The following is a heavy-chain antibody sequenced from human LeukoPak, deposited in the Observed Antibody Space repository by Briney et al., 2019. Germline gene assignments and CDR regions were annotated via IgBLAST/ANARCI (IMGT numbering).Heavy chain of an antibody. CDR2: INHSGST. J-gene: IGHJ4*02. V-gene: IGHV4-34*01. CDR1: GGSFSGYY. Sequence: SETLSLTCAVYGGSFSGYYWSWIRQPPGKGLEWIGEINHSGSTNYNPSLKSRVTISVDTSKNQFSLKLSSVTAADTAVYYCARYQVPAAFDYWGQGTLVTVSS. D-gene: IGHD2-2*01. CDR3: ARYQVPAAFDY.